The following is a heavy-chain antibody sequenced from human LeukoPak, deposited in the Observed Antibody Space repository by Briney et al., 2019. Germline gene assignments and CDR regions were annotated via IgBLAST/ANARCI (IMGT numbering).Heavy chain of an antibody. CDR2: INSNSGAT. D-gene: IGHD2-2*01. J-gene: IGHJ5*02. V-gene: IGHV1-2*02. CDR1: GYSFTDYY. CDR3: AREGDVVADVNWFDP. Sequence: ASVKVSCKASGYSFTDYYMHWVRQAPGQGPEWMGWINSNSGATKYAQKFQGRVTLTRDTSISTAYMDLRRLISDDTAVYYCAREGDVVADVNWFDPRGQGTLVTVSS.